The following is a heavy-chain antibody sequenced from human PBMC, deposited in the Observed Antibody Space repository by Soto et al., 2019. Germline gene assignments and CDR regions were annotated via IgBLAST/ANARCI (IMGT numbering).Heavy chain of an antibody. J-gene: IGHJ4*02. CDR2: IKDGGRT. D-gene: IGHD5-12*01. CDR3: ARGQEGVVATH. Sequence: QVQLQQWGAGLLKPSETLSLNCAVNGGSLSGYYWSWIRQPPGKGLEWIGEIKDGGRTNYSPSLKGRATISSDTSNNQSSLRLYSVTAADTGVYYCARGQEGVVATHWDQGTLVTVSS. V-gene: IGHV4-34*01. CDR1: GGSLSGYY.